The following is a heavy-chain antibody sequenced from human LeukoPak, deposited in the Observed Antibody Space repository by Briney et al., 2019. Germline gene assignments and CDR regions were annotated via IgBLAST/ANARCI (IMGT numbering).Heavy chain of an antibody. CDR1: VGTFSSYA. Sequence: SVKVSCKASVGTFSSYAISWVRQAPGQGLEWMGGVIPIFGTANYAQKFQGRVTITADEDTSTAYMELSSLRSEDTAVYYCARDRGYSSSWYPVFDYWGQGTLVTVSS. CDR2: VIPIFGTA. J-gene: IGHJ4*02. CDR3: ARDRGYSSSWYPVFDY. V-gene: IGHV1-69*13. D-gene: IGHD6-13*01.